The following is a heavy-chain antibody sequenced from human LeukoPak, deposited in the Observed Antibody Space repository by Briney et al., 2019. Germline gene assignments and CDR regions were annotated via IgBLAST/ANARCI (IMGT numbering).Heavy chain of an antibody. CDR1: GFIFSSYS. V-gene: IGHV3-23*01. J-gene: IGHJ6*02. Sequence: GGPLRLSCAASGFIFSSYSMSWVRQAPGKGLEWVSVITGSGGNTYYADSVKGRFTISKDNSKNTVYLQMSSLGVDDTAVYYCAKAASSSWPSYYYGMDVWGQGTTVTVSS. CDR3: AKAASSSWPSYYYGMDV. D-gene: IGHD6-13*01. CDR2: ITGSGGNT.